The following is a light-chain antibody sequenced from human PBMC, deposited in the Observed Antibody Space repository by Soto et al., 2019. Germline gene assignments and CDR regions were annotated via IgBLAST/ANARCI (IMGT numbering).Light chain of an antibody. CDR3: MQALQIPWT. J-gene: IGKJ1*01. Sequence: DIVXTQSPRSLPVTPGEPASISCRSSQSLLHNDGYNFLGWYLQKPGQSPQLLIYLGSNRASGVPDRFSGSGSGTDFTLKISRVEAHDVGVYYCMQALQIPWTFGQGTKVEIK. CDR1: QSLLHNDGYNF. CDR2: LGS. V-gene: IGKV2-28*01.